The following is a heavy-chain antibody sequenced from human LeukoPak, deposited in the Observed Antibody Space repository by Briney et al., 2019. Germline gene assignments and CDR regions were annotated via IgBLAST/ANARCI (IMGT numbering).Heavy chain of an antibody. J-gene: IGHJ4*02. CDR1: GGSISSGSYY. D-gene: IGHD6-13*01. CDR2: IYTSGST. CDR3: ARVGQQLVALFDY. Sequence: SETLSLTCTVSGGSISSGSYYWSWIRQPAGKGLEWIGRIYTSGSTNYNPSLKSRVTISVDTSKNQFSLKLSSVTAADTAVYYCARVGQQLVALFDYWGQGTLVTVSS. V-gene: IGHV4-61*02.